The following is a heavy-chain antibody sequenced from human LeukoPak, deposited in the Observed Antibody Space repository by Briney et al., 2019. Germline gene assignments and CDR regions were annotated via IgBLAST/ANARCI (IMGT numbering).Heavy chain of an antibody. V-gene: IGHV4-34*01. CDR2: INHSGST. Sequence: SETLSLTCAVYGGSFSGYYWSWIRQPPGKGLEWIGEINHSGSTNYNPSLKSRVTISVDTSKNQFSLKLSSVTAADTAVYYCARRDIVVVPAAIAYGMDVWGQGTTVTVSS. J-gene: IGHJ6*02. CDR1: GGSFSGYY. D-gene: IGHD2-2*02. CDR3: ARRDIVVVPAAIAYGMDV.